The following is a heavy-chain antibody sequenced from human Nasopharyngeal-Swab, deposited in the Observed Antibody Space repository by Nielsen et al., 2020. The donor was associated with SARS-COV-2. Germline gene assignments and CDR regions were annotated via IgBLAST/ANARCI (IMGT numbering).Heavy chain of an antibody. CDR3: ARRLKDYNYYDSSGPDWYFDL. D-gene: IGHD3-22*01. CDR2: IYPGDSDT. V-gene: IGHV5-51*01. Sequence: GESLKISCKGSGYSFTSYWIGWVRQMPGKGLEWMGIIYPGDSDTRYSPSFQGQVTISADKSISTAYLQWSSLKASDTAMCYCARRLKDYNYYDSSGPDWYFDLWGRGTLVTVSS. CDR1: GYSFTSYW. J-gene: IGHJ2*01.